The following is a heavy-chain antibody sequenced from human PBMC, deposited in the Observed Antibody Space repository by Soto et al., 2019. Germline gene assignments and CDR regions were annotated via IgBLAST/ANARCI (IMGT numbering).Heavy chain of an antibody. V-gene: IGHV3-30*18. Sequence: GGSLRLSCAASGFTFSSYGMHWVRQAPGKGLEWVAVISYDGSNKYYADSVKGRFTISRDNSKNTLYLQMNSLRAEDTAVYYCAKVGNLAVAGRMDVWGQGTTVTVSS. J-gene: IGHJ6*02. CDR1: GFTFSSYG. D-gene: IGHD6-19*01. CDR2: ISYDGSNK. CDR3: AKVGNLAVAGRMDV.